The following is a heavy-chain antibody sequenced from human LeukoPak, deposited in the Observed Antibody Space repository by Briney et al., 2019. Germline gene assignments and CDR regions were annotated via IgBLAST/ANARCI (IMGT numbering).Heavy chain of an antibody. CDR2: INHSGST. V-gene: IGHV4-34*01. J-gene: IGHJ6*02. CDR3: ARDYGSGSYYNPHYGMDV. Sequence: SETLSLTCPVYGGSFSGYYWSWIRQPPGKGLEWIGEINHSGSTNYNPSLKSRVTISVDTSKNQFSLKLSSVTAEDTAVYYCARDYGSGSYYNPHYGMDVWGQGTTVTVSS. D-gene: IGHD3-10*01. CDR1: GGSFSGYY.